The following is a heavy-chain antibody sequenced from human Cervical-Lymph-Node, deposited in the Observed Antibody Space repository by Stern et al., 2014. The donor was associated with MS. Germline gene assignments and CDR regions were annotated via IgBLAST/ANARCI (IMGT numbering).Heavy chain of an antibody. V-gene: IGHV1-8*01. Sequence: DQLVESGAEVKKPGASVKVSCKASGYTFTNYDINWVRQATGQGLEWMGWMNSYSGNTGYAQKLQGRVTLTRNTSISTAYMELSSLRSEDTALYYCARGRVKDGYDFDSWGQGTLVTVSS. D-gene: IGHD5-24*01. CDR2: MNSYSGNT. CDR3: ARGRVKDGYDFDS. J-gene: IGHJ4*02. CDR1: GYTFTNYD.